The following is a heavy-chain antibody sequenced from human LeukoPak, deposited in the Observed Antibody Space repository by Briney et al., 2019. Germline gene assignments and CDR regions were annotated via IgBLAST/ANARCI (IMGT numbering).Heavy chain of an antibody. CDR3: AAEPSYSSSWYVGVGMDV. V-gene: IGHV1-8*01. CDR2: MNPNSGST. D-gene: IGHD6-13*01. Sequence: AASVKVSCKASGYTFTSYDINWVRQATGQGLEWMGWMNPNSGSTGYAQKFQGRVTMTRNTSISTAYMELSSLRSEDTAVYYCAAEPSYSSSWYVGVGMDVWGQGTTVTVSS. CDR1: GYTFTSYD. J-gene: IGHJ6*02.